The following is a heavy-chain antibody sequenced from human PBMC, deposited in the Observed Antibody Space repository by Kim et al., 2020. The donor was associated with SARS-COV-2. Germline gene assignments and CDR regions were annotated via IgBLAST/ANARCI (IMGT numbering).Heavy chain of an antibody. CDR3: ARGPPAAAGRSGTSDY. Sequence: SETLSLTCAVYGGSFSGYYWSWIRQPPGKGLEWIGEINHSGSTNYNPSLKSRVTISVDTSKNQFSLKLSSVTAADTAVYYCARGPPAAAGRSGTSDYWGQGTLVTVSS. CDR1: GGSFSGYY. CDR2: INHSGST. V-gene: IGHV4-34*01. J-gene: IGHJ4*02. D-gene: IGHD6-13*01.